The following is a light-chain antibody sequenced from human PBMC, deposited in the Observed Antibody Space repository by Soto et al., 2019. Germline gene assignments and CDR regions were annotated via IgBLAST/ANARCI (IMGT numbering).Light chain of an antibody. CDR2: EVN. Sequence: QSALTQPPSASGSPGQSVTISCTGNSSDIGGYNFVSWYQQHPGKAPKLIIYEVNKRPSGVPDRFSGSKSGNTAPLTVSGLQADDEGDYYCSSYAGTNNLGVFGGGTKLTVL. V-gene: IGLV2-8*01. CDR3: SSYAGTNNLGV. CDR1: SSDIGGYNF. J-gene: IGLJ3*02.